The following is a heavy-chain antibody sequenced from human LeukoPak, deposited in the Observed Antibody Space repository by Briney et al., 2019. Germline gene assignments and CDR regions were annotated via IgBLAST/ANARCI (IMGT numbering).Heavy chain of an antibody. J-gene: IGHJ5*02. V-gene: IGHV3-30*04. D-gene: IGHD6-19*01. CDR3: ARPGYSSGWKVGTNWFDP. CDR2: ISYDGSNK. CDR1: GFTFGSYA. Sequence: PGRSLRLFCAASGFTFGSYAMHWVRQAPGKGRDRGAGISYDGSNKYYADSVKGRFTISRDNSKNTLYLQMNSLRAEDTAVYYCARPGYSSGWKVGTNWFDPWGQGTLVTVSS.